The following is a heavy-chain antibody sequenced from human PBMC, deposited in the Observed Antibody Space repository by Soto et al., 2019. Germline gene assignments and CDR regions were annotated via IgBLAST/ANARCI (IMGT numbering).Heavy chain of an antibody. CDR1: GGSFSGYY. CDR3: IWNYFD. V-gene: IGHV4-34*01. CDR2: INHSGST. D-gene: IGHD1-7*01. Sequence: PSETLSLTCAVYGGSFSGYYWSWIRQPPGKGLEWIGEINHSGSTNYNPSLKSRVTISVDTSKNQFSLKLSSVTAADTAVYYCIWNYFDWGQGTLVTVSS. J-gene: IGHJ4*02.